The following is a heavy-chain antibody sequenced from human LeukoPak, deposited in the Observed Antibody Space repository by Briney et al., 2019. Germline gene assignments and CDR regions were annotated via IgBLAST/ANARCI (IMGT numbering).Heavy chain of an antibody. CDR2: ISAYNGNT. Sequence: ASVKVSRKASGYTFTSYGISWVRQAPGQGLEWMGWISAYNGNTNYAQKLQGRVTMTTDTSTSTAYMELRSLRSDDTAVYYCARDPGVMVYAIFSYYYYGMDVWGQGTTVTVSS. CDR1: GYTFTSYG. D-gene: IGHD2-8*01. V-gene: IGHV1-18*01. J-gene: IGHJ6*02. CDR3: ARDPGVMVYAIFSYYYYGMDV.